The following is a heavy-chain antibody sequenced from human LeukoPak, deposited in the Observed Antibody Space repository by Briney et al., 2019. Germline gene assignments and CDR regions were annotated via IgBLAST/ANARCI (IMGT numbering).Heavy chain of an antibody. CDR2: IYPGDSDT. CDR1: GYSFTTYW. D-gene: IGHD1-26*01. CDR3: ARRVGGTTSRAFDI. Sequence: GESLKISCKGSGYSFTTYWIAWVRQMPGKGLECMGIIYPGDSDTRYSPSVQGQVTISADKSISTAYLQWSSLKASDTAMYYCARRVGGTTSRAFDIWGQGTMVSVSS. J-gene: IGHJ3*02. V-gene: IGHV5-51*01.